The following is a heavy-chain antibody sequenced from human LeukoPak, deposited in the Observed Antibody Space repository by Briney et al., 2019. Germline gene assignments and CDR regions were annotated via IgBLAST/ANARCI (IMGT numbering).Heavy chain of an antibody. CDR3: ARGTITFGGVIVPGDAFDI. J-gene: IGHJ3*02. V-gene: IGHV1-2*06. CDR1: GYTFTGYY. Sequence: ASVKVSCKASGYTFTGYYMHWVRQAPGQGLEWMGRINPNSCGTNYAQKFQGRVTMTRDTSINTAYMKLSRLRSDDTAVYYCARGTITFGGVIVPGDAFDIWGQGTMVTVSS. D-gene: IGHD3-16*02. CDR2: INPNSCGT.